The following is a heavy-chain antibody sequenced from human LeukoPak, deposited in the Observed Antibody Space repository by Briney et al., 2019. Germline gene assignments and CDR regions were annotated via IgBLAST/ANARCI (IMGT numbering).Heavy chain of an antibody. Sequence: GESLKISCKGSGYSFTSYWIGWVRQAPGQGVEWMGWISVYNGNTNYAQKLQGRVTMTTDTSTSTAYMELRSLRSDDTAVYYCARRGRIAVAGTVRYYFDYWGQGTLVTVSS. CDR3: ARRGRIAVAGTVRYYFDY. V-gene: IGHV1-18*04. CDR1: GYSFTSYW. CDR2: ISVYNGNT. D-gene: IGHD6-19*01. J-gene: IGHJ4*02.